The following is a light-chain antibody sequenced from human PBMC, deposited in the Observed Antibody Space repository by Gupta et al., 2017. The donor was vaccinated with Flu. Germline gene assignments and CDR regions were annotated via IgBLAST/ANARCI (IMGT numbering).Light chain of an antibody. J-gene: IGKJ4*01. CDR1: QDISNY. Sequence: SSLSASVGDRVTITCQASQDISNYLNWYQQKPGKAPKLLIYDASNLETGVPSRFSGSGSGTDFTFTISSLQPEDIATYYCQQYDNLPPLTFGGGTXVEIK. V-gene: IGKV1-33*01. CDR2: DAS. CDR3: QQYDNLPPLT.